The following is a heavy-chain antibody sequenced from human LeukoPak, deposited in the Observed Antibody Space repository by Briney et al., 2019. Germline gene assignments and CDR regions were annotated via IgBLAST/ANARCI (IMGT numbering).Heavy chain of an antibody. CDR2: INPSGGST. V-gene: IGHV1-46*01. J-gene: IGHJ4*02. D-gene: IGHD3-9*01. CDR3: ARVSTYHDSLTGYYEPFAY. CDR1: GYTFTSYD. Sequence: ASVKVSCKASGYTFTSYDINWVRQATGQGLEWMGIINPSGGSTSYAQKFQGRVTMTRDASTSTAYMELSSLSSEDTAVYYCARVSTYHDSLTGYYEPFAYWGQGTVVAVSS.